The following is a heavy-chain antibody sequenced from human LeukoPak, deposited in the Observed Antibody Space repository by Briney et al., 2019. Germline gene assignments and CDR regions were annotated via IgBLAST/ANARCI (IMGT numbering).Heavy chain of an antibody. D-gene: IGHD3-22*01. CDR3: ARDPYYYDSSGYLL. J-gene: IGHJ4*02. Sequence: GGSLRLSCGASGFTFSSYAMHWVRQAPGKGLEWVAVISYDGSNKYYADSVKGRFTISRDNSKNTLYLQMNSLRAEDTAVYYCARDPYYYDSSGYLLWGQGTLVTVSS. V-gene: IGHV3-30*01. CDR1: GFTFSSYA. CDR2: ISYDGSNK.